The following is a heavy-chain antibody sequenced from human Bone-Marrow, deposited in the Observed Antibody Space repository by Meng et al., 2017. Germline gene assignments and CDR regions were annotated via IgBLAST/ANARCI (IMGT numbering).Heavy chain of an antibody. V-gene: IGHV3-15*01. CDR1: GFSFTDAW. D-gene: IGHD6-13*01. Sequence: EVPLVEFGGGFVKPGGSLRLSCVASGFSFTDAWMSWVRQAPGKGLEWVGRIKRNSDGGTTDYAAPVKGRFTISRDDSKNTLFLQMNSLITEDTAVYFCATGAAAADHWGQGTLVTVSS. CDR3: ATGAAAADH. J-gene: IGHJ4*02. CDR2: IKRNSDGGTT.